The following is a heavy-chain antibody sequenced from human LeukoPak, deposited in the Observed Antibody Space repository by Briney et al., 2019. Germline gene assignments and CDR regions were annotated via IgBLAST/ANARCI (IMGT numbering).Heavy chain of an antibody. CDR2: IRYDGSNK. J-gene: IGHJ5*02. CDR1: GFTFSSYG. D-gene: IGHD6-13*01. CDR3: ARDHTNSRINWFDP. Sequence: GGSLSLSCAASGFTFSSYGMHWVRQAPGKGLEWVAFIRYDGSNKYYADSVKGRFTISRDNAKNSLYLQMNSLRAEDTAVYYCARDHTNSRINWFDPWGQGTLVTVSS. V-gene: IGHV3-30*02.